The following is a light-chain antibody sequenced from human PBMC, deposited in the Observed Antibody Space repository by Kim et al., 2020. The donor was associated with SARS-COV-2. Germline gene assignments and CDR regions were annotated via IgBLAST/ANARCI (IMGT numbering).Light chain of an antibody. J-gene: IGKJ4*01. CDR2: AAS. V-gene: IGKV1-16*01. CDR3: QQYNSYPLT. CDR1: QDISKW. Sequence: DTQMTQSPSSLSASIGDRVTITCRASQDISKWLAWFQKRPGQVPKCLIYAASGLHSGVPSRINGSGSGTEFTLTITSLQPDDLGTYYCQQYNSYPLTFGGGTKVDIK.